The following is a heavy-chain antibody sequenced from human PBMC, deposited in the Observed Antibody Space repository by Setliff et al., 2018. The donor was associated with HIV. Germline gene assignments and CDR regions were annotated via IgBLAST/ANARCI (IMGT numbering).Heavy chain of an antibody. CDR1: GGSVSSGSYY. D-gene: IGHD6-25*01. CDR3: AGDSPRGYTLTGPY. V-gene: IGHV4-61*01. J-gene: IGHJ4*02. Sequence: SETLSLTCTVSGGSVSSGSYYWSWIRQPPGKGLEWIGYIYYSGSTKHNPSLKSRVTISLDTSKNQFSLKLTSVTAADTAVYYCAGDSPRGYTLTGPYGDQGTLVTVSS. CDR2: IYYSGST.